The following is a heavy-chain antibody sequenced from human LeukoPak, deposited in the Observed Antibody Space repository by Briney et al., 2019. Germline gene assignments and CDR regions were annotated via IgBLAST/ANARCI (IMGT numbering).Heavy chain of an antibody. D-gene: IGHD2-2*01. CDR1: GGSVSSISYY. Sequence: SETLSLTCTVSGGSVSSISYYWGWIRQPPGKGLEWIGTVSYRGNTYYNPTLRSRVTISLDTSKSQFSLKVTSVTAADTAVYYCVRRRDCTSSSCYSGYFDPWGQGTLVTVSS. V-gene: IGHV4-39*01. CDR2: VSYRGNT. J-gene: IGHJ5*02. CDR3: VRRRDCTSSSCYSGYFDP.